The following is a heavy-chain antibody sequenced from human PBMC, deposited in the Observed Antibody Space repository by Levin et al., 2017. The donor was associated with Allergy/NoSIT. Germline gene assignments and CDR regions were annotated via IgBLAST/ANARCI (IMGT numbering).Heavy chain of an antibody. J-gene: IGHJ4*02. CDR3: ARGGYYYEY. CDR1: GFTFSNYR. Sequence: SCAASGFTFSNYRMTWVRQAPGKGLEWVAKINQDGSEKDYVDSVKGRFTISRDNAKNSLYLQMNSLRVEDTAVYYCARGGYYYEYWGQGTLVTVSS. CDR2: INQDGSEK. V-gene: IGHV3-7*04.